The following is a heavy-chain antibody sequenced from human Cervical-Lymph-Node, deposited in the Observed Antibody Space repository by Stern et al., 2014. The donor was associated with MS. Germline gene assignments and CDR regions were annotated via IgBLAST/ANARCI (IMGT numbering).Heavy chain of an antibody. J-gene: IGHJ4*02. D-gene: IGHD6-13*01. V-gene: IGHV3-7*01. CDR2: IKQDGSEK. CDR1: GFTFSRHW. CDR3: AEQQMG. Sequence: EMQLVESGGGLVQPGGSLRLACAASGFTFSRHWMIWVRQAPGKGLECVSNIKQDGSEKYYVDSVKGRFTISRDNAKNSLYLQMNSLRAEDTAVYYFAEQQMGWGQGTQVTVS.